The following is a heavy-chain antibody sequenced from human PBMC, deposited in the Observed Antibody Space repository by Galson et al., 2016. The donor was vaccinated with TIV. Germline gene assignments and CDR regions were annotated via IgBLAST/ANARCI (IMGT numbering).Heavy chain of an antibody. D-gene: IGHD5-12*01. Sequence: SVKVSCKVSGGSFSTYAINWVRQAPGQGPEWMGRIIPILGPTKYAQRFQGRVSITAGKSTNTAYMDLSSLRSDDTAVYYCARDNQATFGYDDAFDIWGQGTLVTVSS. CDR2: IIPILGPT. V-gene: IGHV1-69*06. J-gene: IGHJ3*02. CDR1: GGSFSTYA. CDR3: ARDNQATFGYDDAFDI.